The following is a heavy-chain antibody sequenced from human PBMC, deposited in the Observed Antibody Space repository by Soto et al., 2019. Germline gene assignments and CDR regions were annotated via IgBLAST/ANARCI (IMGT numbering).Heavy chain of an antibody. CDR3: ASSDTAAYYFDY. CDR1: GYTFTNSY. Sequence: QVQLVQSGAEVKKPGASAKVSCKASGYTFTNSYLHWVRQAPGQGLEWMGKINPIGGSTSYAQSFQGRVTMTRDMSTTTVYMELSSLGSEDTAIYYCASSDTAAYYFDYWGQGTLVTVSS. D-gene: IGHD5-18*01. CDR2: INPIGGST. J-gene: IGHJ4*02. V-gene: IGHV1-46*01.